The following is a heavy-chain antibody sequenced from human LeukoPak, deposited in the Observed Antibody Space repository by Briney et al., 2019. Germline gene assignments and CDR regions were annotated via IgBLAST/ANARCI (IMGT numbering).Heavy chain of an antibody. J-gene: IGHJ4*02. CDR2: INPDGSAT. CDR3: AREQEEWELLYYFDY. CDR1: GFTFSSYW. V-gene: IGHV3-74*01. Sequence: PGGSLRLSCAASGFTFSSYWMHWVRQAPGKGLVWVSHINPDGSATRYADSVKGRFTISRDNAKNTLYLQMNSLIAEDTAVYYCAREQEEWELLYYFDYWGQGTLVTVSS. D-gene: IGHD1-26*01.